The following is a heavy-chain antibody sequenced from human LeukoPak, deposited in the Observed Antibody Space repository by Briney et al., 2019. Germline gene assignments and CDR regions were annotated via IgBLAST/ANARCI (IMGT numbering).Heavy chain of an antibody. J-gene: IGHJ5*02. CDR3: AREQQLVPDTFDP. D-gene: IGHD6-13*01. Sequence: AGSLILSCAASAVTFGSYCMHWGRQPPAKELVWVSRINSNGSSTSYADSVKGRFTITRDNAKNTLYLQMNSLRAEDTAVYYCAREQQLVPDTFDPWGQGTLVTVSS. CDR1: AVTFGSYC. V-gene: IGHV3-74*01. CDR2: INSNGSST.